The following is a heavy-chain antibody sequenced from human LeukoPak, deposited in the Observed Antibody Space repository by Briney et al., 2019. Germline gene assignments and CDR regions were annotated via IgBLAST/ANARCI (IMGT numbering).Heavy chain of an antibody. Sequence: SETLSLTCTVSGGSISSYYWSWIRQPPGKGLEWIGYIYYSGSTNYNPSLKSRVTISVDTSKNQFSLKLSSVTAADTAVYYCARVLRIAAAGTTWYFDLWGRGTLVTVSS. J-gene: IGHJ2*01. D-gene: IGHD6-13*01. V-gene: IGHV4-59*01. CDR2: IYYSGST. CDR3: ARVLRIAAAGTTWYFDL. CDR1: GGSISSYY.